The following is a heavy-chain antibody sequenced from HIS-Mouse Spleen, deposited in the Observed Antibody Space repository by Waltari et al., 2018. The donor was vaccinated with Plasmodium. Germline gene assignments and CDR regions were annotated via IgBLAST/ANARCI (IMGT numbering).Heavy chain of an antibody. Sequence: EVQLVESGGGLVKPGGSLRLPCAASGFTFSSYTITWARQAPGKGLQWVSSISSSSSYIYYADSVKGRFTISRDNAKNSLYLQMNSLRAEDTAVYYCAREDILTAYYNDYWYFDLWGRGTLVTVSS. CDR2: ISSSSSYI. CDR1: GFTFSSYT. D-gene: IGHD3-9*01. CDR3: AREDILTAYYNDYWYFDL. J-gene: IGHJ2*01. V-gene: IGHV3-21*01.